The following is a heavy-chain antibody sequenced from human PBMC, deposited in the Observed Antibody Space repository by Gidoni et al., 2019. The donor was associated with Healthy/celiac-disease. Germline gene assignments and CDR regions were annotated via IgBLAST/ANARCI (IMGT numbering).Heavy chain of an antibody. Sequence: QVTLKESGPVLLKTTETVTLNCTVSGFSLSNARMGVSWNRQHPGKALEWLAHIFSNDEKSYSTSLKSRLTISKATSKSQVVLTMTNMDPVDTATYYCARVAAARGGAWFDPWGQGTLVTVSS. CDR2: IFSNDEK. CDR3: ARVAAARGGAWFDP. J-gene: IGHJ5*02. CDR1: GFSLSNARMG. V-gene: IGHV2-26*01. D-gene: IGHD6-13*01.